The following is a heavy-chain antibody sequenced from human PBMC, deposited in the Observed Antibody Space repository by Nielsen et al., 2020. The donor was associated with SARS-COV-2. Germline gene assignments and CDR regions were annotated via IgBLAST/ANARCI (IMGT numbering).Heavy chain of an antibody. J-gene: IGHJ3*02. CDR1: GFTVSTNY. V-gene: IGHV3-53*01. D-gene: IGHD6-13*01. CDR3: ARGAAAALTAFDI. Sequence: GGSLRLSCAASGFTVSTNYMTWVRQAPGKGLEWVSVIYSAGSTYYADSVKGRFTISRENAKNSLYLQMNSLRAGDTAVYYCARGAAAALTAFDIWGQGTMVTVSS. CDR2: IYSAGST.